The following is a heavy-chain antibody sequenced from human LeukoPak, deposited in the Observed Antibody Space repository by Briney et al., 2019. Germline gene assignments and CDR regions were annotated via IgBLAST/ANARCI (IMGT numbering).Heavy chain of an antibody. V-gene: IGHV4-59*12. CDR2: VYYSGST. CDR1: GGSISTYF. CDR3: AREGGPYRPLDY. Sequence: SETLSLTCTVSGGSISTYFWSWLRHPPGKGLEWIGYVYYSGSTNYNPSLKSRATILVDMSKNQFSLRLTSVTAADTAVYYCAREGGPYRPLDYSGQGTLVTVSS. J-gene: IGHJ4*02.